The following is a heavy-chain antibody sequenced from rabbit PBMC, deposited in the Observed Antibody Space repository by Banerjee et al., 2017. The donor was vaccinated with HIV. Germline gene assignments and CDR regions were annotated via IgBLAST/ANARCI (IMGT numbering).Heavy chain of an antibody. CDR3: ARDLAGVIGWNFGL. CDR1: GFTLINYW. J-gene: IGHJ3*01. Sequence: QSLEESGGDLVKPGASLTLTCKTSGFTLINYWICWVRQAPGKGLEWIACIYTGDGNTHYASWAKGRFTISKTSSTVDLKMTSLTAADTATYFCARDLAGVIGWNFGLWGQGTLVTVS. V-gene: IGHV1S40*01. CDR2: IYTGDGNT. D-gene: IGHD4-1*01.